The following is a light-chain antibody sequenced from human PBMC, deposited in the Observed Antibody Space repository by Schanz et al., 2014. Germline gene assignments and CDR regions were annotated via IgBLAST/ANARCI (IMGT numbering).Light chain of an antibody. J-gene: IGKJ2*01. CDR3: QHGT. Sequence: EIVMTQSPATLSVSPGERATLSCRASQSIYSNLAWYQQKPGQGPRLLIYGASSRATGISDRFSGSGSGTDFTLTISRLEHDDFATYYCQHGTFGQGTRLEI. CDR2: GAS. CDR1: QSIYSN. V-gene: IGKV3D-15*01.